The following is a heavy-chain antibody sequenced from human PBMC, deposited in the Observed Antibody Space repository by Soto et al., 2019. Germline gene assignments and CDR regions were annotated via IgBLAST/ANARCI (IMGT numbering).Heavy chain of an antibody. CDR2: ISAYNGNT. CDR1: GYVFTGYG. V-gene: IGHV1-18*01. Sequence: QVQLVQSGAEVKKPGSSVKVSCKASGYVFTGYGISWVRQAPGQGLEWMAWISAYNGNTKDAQKFQGRVTMTTCAFTSTAYLELSSLRSDDTAVYYCARPSGDYGDYGLSLAYWGQGTLVTVSS. J-gene: IGHJ4*02. D-gene: IGHD4-17*01. CDR3: ARPSGDYGDYGLSLAY.